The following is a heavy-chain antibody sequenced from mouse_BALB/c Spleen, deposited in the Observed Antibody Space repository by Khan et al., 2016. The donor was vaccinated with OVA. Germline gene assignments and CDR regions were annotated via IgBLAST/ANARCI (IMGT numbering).Heavy chain of an antibody. Sequence: VQLQESGPGLVKPSQSLSLTCTVTGYSITSDYAWNWIRQFPGNKLEWMGYISYSGNTKYNPSLKSRISVTRDTSKNQFFLQLNSVTTEDTATYYCARMSGGDFDFWGQGTTLTVSS. D-gene: IGHD4-1*01. CDR2: ISYSGNT. CDR1: GYSITSDYA. CDR3: ARMSGGDFDF. J-gene: IGHJ2*01. V-gene: IGHV3-2*02.